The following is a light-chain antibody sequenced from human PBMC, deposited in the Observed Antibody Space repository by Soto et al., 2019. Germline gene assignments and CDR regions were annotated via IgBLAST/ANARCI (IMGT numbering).Light chain of an antibody. V-gene: IGKV3-20*01. CDR2: GVS. CDR3: QHYGTSPPMYT. CDR1: QSVITSY. J-gene: IGKJ2*01. Sequence: EIVLTQSPGTLSLSPGERATLSCRSSQSVITSYLAWYQQKPGQAPRLLIYGVSTRATGIPDRFSGSGSGTDFSLTISRLEPEYFAVYYCQHYGTSPPMYTFGLGTKLEIK.